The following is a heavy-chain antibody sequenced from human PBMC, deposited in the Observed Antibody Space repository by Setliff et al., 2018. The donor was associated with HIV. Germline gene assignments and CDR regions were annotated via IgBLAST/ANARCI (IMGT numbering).Heavy chain of an antibody. CDR2: FYTSGTT. V-gene: IGHV4-59*08. CDR1: AASIRSHY. Sequence: SETLSLTCTVSAASIRSHYWSWIRQSPGKGLGWIGHFYTSGTTNYNPSLESRVTISVDTSKNQFSLKVNSVTAADTAVYYCARHDITLVRGLVWGQGTTVTVSS. D-gene: IGHD3-10*01. CDR3: ARHDITLVRGLV. J-gene: IGHJ6*02.